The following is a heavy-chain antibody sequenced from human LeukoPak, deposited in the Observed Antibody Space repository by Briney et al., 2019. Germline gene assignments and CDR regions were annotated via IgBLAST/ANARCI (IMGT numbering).Heavy chain of an antibody. Sequence: PGGSLRLSCAASGFSFSNHWMTWVRQAPGKGLEWVANIKPDGSQQYYVDSMKGRFTISRDNAKNSLYLQMNSLRAEDTAVYYCARGLGYCSDGSCYSGAFDIWGQGTMVTVSS. D-gene: IGHD2-15*01. CDR2: IKPDGSQQ. J-gene: IGHJ3*02. CDR1: GFSFSNHW. V-gene: IGHV3-7*03. CDR3: ARGLGYCSDGSCYSGAFDI.